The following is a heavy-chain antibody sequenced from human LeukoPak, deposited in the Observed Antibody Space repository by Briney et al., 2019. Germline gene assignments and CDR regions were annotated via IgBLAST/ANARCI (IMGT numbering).Heavy chain of an antibody. Sequence: SETLSLTCTVSGGSISSYYWSWIRQPPGKGLEWIGYIYYSGSTNYNPSLKSRVTISVDTSKNQFSLKLSSVTAADTAVYYCARVGGGILRYFDWLPPSGLAFDIWGQGTMVTVSS. V-gene: IGHV4-59*01. CDR2: IYYSGST. CDR3: ARVGGGILRYFDWLPPSGLAFDI. CDR1: GGSISSYY. J-gene: IGHJ3*02. D-gene: IGHD3-9*01.